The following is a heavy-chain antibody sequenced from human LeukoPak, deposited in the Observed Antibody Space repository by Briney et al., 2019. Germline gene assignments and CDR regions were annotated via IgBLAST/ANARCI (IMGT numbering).Heavy chain of an antibody. CDR3: ARDQSGPEY. V-gene: IGHV3-7*01. Sequence: PGGSLRLSYEASGFTFSSYWMSWVRQAPGKGLEWVANIKQDGSERYYVDSVKGRFTISRDNAKNSLYLQMNSLRAEDTAVYYCARDQSGPEYWGQGTPVTVSS. CDR2: IKQDGSER. J-gene: IGHJ4*02. CDR1: GFTFSSYW. D-gene: IGHD3-3*01.